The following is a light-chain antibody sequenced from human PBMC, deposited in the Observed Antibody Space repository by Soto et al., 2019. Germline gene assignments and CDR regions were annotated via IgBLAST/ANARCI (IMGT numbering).Light chain of an antibody. Sequence: QSALTQPRSVSGSPGQSVTISCTGTSSDVGSYNRVSWYQQPPGKAPKLMIYDVSQRPSGVPDRFSGSKSGNTASLTISGLQAEDEADYYCCSYAGSYTYVFGTGTKLTVL. CDR3: CSYAGSYTYV. V-gene: IGLV2-11*01. CDR1: SSDVGSYNR. J-gene: IGLJ1*01. CDR2: DVS.